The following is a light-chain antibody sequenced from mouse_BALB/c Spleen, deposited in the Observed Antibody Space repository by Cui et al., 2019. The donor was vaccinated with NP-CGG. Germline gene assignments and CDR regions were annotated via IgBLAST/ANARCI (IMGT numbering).Light chain of an antibody. CDR2: GTN. Sequence: AVVTKESTLTTSPGETVTLTCRSSTGAVTTSNYANWVQEKPDHLFTGLIGGTNNRAPGVPARFSGSLIGDKAVLTITGAQTEDEAIYFCVLWYSNHWVFGGGTKLTVL. V-gene: IGLV1*01. J-gene: IGLJ1*01. CDR3: VLWYSNHWV. CDR1: TGAVTTSNY.